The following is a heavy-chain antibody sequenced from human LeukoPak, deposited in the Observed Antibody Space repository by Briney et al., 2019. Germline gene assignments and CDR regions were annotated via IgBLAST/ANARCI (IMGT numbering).Heavy chain of an antibody. CDR1: GCTFTGYY. CDR3: ARDNSGEVADIIDAFDI. D-gene: IGHD3-16*01. V-gene: IGHV1-18*04. CDR2: MKTDNDNR. Sequence: ASVKVSCKASGCTFTGYYMHWVRQAPGQGLEWMGWMKTDNDNRNYAQKFQGRVSMTTDAHTSTAYMELKNLKSDDTAVYYCARDNSGEVADIIDAFDIWGQGTKVTVSS. J-gene: IGHJ3*02.